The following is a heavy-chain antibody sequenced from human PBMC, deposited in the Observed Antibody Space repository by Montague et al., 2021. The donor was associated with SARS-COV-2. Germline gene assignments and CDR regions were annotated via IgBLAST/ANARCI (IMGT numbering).Heavy chain of an antibody. D-gene: IGHD3-10*01. CDR3: ASGEFFYYGSGNYYRSALDD. Sequence: SETLSLTCHVYGASFSGYYWSWVRQSPGKGLEWIGEVIHSGTTNYNPSLKGRVTISIDSSNDRFSLRLTSLTAADTGVYYCASGEFFYYGSGNYYRSALDDWGKGQTVTVSS. V-gene: IGHV4-34*12. CDR2: VIHSGTT. J-gene: IGHJ6*04. CDR1: GASFSGYY.